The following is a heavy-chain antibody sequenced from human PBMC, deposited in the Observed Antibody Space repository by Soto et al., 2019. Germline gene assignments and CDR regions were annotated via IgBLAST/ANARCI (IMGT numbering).Heavy chain of an antibody. D-gene: IGHD3-10*01. Sequence: QVQLQESGPGLVKPSETLSLTCTVAGDSISTGNSISSYFWSWIRQPPGKALERIGYIYYTGSTNYNPSRKSRVTISLDTSKNQYALRLTSVTAADTAVYFCARRVRGGSEYFDYWGQGTLVTVSS. CDR2: IYYTGST. J-gene: IGHJ4*02. CDR1: GDSISTGNSISSYF. V-gene: IGHV4-61*01. CDR3: ARRVRGGSEYFDY.